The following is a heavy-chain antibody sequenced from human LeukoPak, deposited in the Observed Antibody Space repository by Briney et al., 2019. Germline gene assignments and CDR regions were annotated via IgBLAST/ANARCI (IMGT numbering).Heavy chain of an antibody. D-gene: IGHD5/OR15-5a*01. J-gene: IGHJ3*02. V-gene: IGHV3-21*01. CDR3: ARDLVWCLVTSAFDM. CDR1: GFTFSSYS. CDR2: ISSDSSNI. Sequence: GGSLRLSCAASGFTFSSYSMNWVRQAPGKGLEWVSSISSDSSNIYYADSVKGRFTISRDNSKNSLYLQMNSLRAEDTAVYYCARDLVWCLVTSAFDMWGQGTMVTVSS.